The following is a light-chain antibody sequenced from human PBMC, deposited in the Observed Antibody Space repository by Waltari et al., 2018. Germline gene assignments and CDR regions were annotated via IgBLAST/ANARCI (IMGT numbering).Light chain of an antibody. CDR3: QHYLRLPVT. Sequence: EIVLTQSPGTLSLSLGERATVSCRASQGVSRALAWDQQKPGQAPRLLIYGAATRATGIPDRFSGSGSGTDFSLTISRLEPDDFAIYYCQHYLRLPVTFGQGTTVEI. CDR2: GAA. J-gene: IGKJ1*01. CDR1: QGVSRA. V-gene: IGKV3-20*01.